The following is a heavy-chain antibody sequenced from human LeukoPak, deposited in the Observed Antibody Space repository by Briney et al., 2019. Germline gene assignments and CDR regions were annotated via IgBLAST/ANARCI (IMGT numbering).Heavy chain of an antibody. CDR3: AKGAGSTWMDV. J-gene: IGHJ6*02. CDR1: GFTFTDYA. D-gene: IGHD1-26*01. V-gene: IGHV3-23*01. CDR2: ISHSGGGT. Sequence: PGGSLGLSCAASGFTFTDYAMSWVRQAPEKGLEWVSTISHSGGGTYYAESVKGRFTISRDSSKNTMYLQMNSLRAEDTAVYYCAKGAGSTWMDVWGQGTTVIVSS.